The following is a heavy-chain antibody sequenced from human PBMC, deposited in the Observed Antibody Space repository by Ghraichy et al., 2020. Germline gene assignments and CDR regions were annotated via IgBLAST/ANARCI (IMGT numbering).Heavy chain of an antibody. J-gene: IGHJ6*02. D-gene: IGHD5-12*01. Sequence: SETLSLTCTVSGGSISSYYWSWIRQPPGKGLEWIGYIYYSGSTNYNPSLKSRVTMSVDTSKNQFSLKLSSVTAADTAVYYCARGYSGYDGLYYYYGMDVWGQGTTVTVSS. CDR2: IYYSGST. V-gene: IGHV4-59*12. CDR1: GGSISSYY. CDR3: ARGYSGYDGLYYYYGMDV.